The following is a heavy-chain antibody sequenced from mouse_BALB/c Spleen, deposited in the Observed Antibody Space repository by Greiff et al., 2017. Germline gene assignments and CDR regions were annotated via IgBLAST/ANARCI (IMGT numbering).Heavy chain of an antibody. J-gene: IGHJ4*01. Sequence: EVQGVESGPGLVKPSQSLSLTCTVTGYSITSDYAWNWIRQFPGNKLEWMGYISYSGSTSYNPSLKSRISITRDTSKNQFFLQLNSVTTEDTATYYCARYGNPYAMDYWGQGTSVTVSS. CDR1: GYSITSDYA. V-gene: IGHV3-2*02. CDR3: ARYGNPYAMDY. CDR2: ISYSGST. D-gene: IGHD2-1*01.